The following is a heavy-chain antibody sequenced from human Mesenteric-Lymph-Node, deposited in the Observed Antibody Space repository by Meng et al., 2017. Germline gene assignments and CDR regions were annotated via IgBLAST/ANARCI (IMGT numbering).Heavy chain of an antibody. CDR1: GFSLSTSGMC. J-gene: IGHJ6*02. Sequence: SGPTLVKPTQTLTLTCTFSGFSLSTSGMCVSWVRQPPGKALEWLALIDWDDDKYYSTSLKTRLTISKDTSKNQVVLTMTNMDPVDTATYYCARIPRGYCSSTSCYEGYYYGMDVWGQGTMVTVSS. V-gene: IGHV2-70*20. CDR3: ARIPRGYCSSTSCYEGYYYGMDV. D-gene: IGHD2-2*01. CDR2: IDWDDDK.